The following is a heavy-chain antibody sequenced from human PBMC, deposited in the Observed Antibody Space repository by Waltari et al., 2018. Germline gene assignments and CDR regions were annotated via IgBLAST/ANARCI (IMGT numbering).Heavy chain of an antibody. Sequence: QVQLVQSGAEVKKPGSSVKVSCKASGGTFSSYASSWVRQAPGQGLEWMGRIIPICGTANYAQKFQGRVTITADKSTSTAYMELSSLRSEDTAVYYCAELRYSGSFANSVWGQGTLVTVSS. CDR1: GGTFSSYA. J-gene: IGHJ4*02. CDR2: IIPICGTA. CDR3: AELRYSGSFANSV. V-gene: IGHV1-69*08. D-gene: IGHD1-26*01.